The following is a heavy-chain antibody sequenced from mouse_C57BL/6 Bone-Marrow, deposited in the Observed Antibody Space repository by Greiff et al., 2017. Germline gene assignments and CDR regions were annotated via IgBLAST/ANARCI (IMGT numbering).Heavy chain of an antibody. Sequence: EVMLVESGGGLVKPGGSLKLSCAASGFTFSDYGMHWVRQAPEKGLAWVAYISSGSSTIYYADTVKGRFTISRDNAKNTLFLQMTSLRSEDTAMYYCARGYYSNYGGYAMDYWGQGTSVTVSS. CDR2: ISSGSSTI. D-gene: IGHD2-5*01. CDR1: GFTFSDYG. CDR3: ARGYYSNYGGYAMDY. J-gene: IGHJ4*01. V-gene: IGHV5-17*01.